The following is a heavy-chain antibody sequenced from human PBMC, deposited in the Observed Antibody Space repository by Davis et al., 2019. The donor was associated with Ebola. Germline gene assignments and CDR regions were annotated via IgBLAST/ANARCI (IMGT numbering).Heavy chain of an antibody. CDR3: ARAYGDRFDY. V-gene: IGHV4-30-4*08. D-gene: IGHD4-17*01. CDR2: IYYSGST. J-gene: IGHJ4*02. Sequence: LRLSCAASGFTFSAHYMDWVRQAPGKGLEWIGYIYYSGSTYYNPSLKSRVTISVDTSKNQFSLKLSSVTAADTAVYYCARAYGDRFDYWGQGTLVTVSS. CDR1: GFTFSAHY.